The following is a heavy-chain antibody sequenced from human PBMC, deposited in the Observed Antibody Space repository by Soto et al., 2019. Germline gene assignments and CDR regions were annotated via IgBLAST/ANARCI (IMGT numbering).Heavy chain of an antibody. Sequence: EVQLVESGGGLVQPGGSLRLSCAASGFTFSSYSMNWVRQAPGKGLEWVSYITSSSSRVYYADSVKGRFTISRDNAKNSLYLQMNSLRDEDTAVYYCARDLEGFSRNDDYWGQGTLVTVSS. CDR2: ITSSSSRV. J-gene: IGHJ4*02. CDR1: GFTFSSYS. D-gene: IGHD1-1*01. CDR3: ARDLEGFSRNDDY. V-gene: IGHV3-48*02.